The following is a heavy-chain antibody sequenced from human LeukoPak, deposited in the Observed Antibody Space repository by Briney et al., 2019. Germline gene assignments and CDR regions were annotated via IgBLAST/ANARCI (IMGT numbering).Heavy chain of an antibody. CDR2: ISWNSGSI. V-gene: IGHV3-9*01. Sequence: GGSLRLSCAASGFTFDDYAMHWVRQAPGKGLEWVSGISWNSGSIGYADSVKGRFTISRDNAKNSLYLQMNSLRAEDTALYYCAKCRQYTSVCFFDYWGQGTLVTVSS. CDR1: GFTFDDYA. J-gene: IGHJ4*02. D-gene: IGHD6-19*01. CDR3: AKCRQYTSVCFFDY.